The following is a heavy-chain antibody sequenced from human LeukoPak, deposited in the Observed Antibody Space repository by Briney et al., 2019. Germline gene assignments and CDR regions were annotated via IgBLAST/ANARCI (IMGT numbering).Heavy chain of an antibody. J-gene: IGHJ6*02. V-gene: IGHV7-4-1*02. CDR1: GYTFTSYA. CDR2: INTNTGNP. Sequence: ASVKVSCKASGYTFTSYAMNWVRQAPGQGLEWMGWINTNTGNPTYAQGFTGRFVFSLDTSVSTAYLQISSLKAEDTAVYYCARGGSVVAAIHGMDVWGQGTTVTVSS. CDR3: ARGGSVVAAIHGMDV. D-gene: IGHD2-15*01.